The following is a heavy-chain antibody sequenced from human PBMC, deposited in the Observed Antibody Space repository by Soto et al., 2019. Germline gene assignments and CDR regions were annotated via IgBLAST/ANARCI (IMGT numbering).Heavy chain of an antibody. D-gene: IGHD5-18*01. J-gene: IGHJ5*02. CDR1: GYTFTSYG. CDR3: ARDLWNYVDTAIFRGGLDP. CDR2: ISAYNGNT. Sequence: GASVKVSCKASGYTFTSYGISWVRQAPGQGLEWMGWISAYNGNTNYAQKLQGRVTMTTDTSTSTAYMELRSLRSDDTAVYYCARDLWNYVDTAIFRGGLDPWGQGTLVTVSS. V-gene: IGHV1-18*04.